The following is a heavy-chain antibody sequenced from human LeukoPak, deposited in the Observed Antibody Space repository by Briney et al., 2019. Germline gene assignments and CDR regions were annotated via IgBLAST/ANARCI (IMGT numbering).Heavy chain of an antibody. V-gene: IGHV3-9*01. J-gene: IGHJ4*02. CDR1: GFKFDDYA. CDR2: ISWNSGSI. CDR3: TKGSGSRTWYYFDY. D-gene: IGHD6-13*01. Sequence: GGSLRLSCAASGFKFDDYAMHWVRQAPGKGLEWVSGISWNSGSIGYADSVRGRFTISRDNAKKSLYLQMNSLRPEDTALYYCTKGSGSRTWYYFDYCGQGTLVTVSS.